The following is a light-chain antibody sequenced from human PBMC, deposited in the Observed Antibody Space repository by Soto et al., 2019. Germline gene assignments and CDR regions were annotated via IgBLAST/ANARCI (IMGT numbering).Light chain of an antibody. J-gene: IGKJ1*01. CDR1: QGISSS. V-gene: IGKV1-9*01. Sequence: IQLTQSPSFLSASVGDRVTITCRASQGISSSLAWYQQRAGKAPKLLIYAASTLQSGVPSRFSGSGSGTDFTLTISCLQSEDFATYYCQQYYSYPRTFGQGTKVDIK. CDR3: QQYYSYPRT. CDR2: AAS.